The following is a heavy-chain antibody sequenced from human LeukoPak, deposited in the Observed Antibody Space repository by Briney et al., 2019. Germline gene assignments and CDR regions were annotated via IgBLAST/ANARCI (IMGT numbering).Heavy chain of an antibody. CDR2: IYHSGST. CDR3: ARALRSPGAFDI. D-gene: IGHD4-17*01. CDR1: GGSISSYY. J-gene: IGHJ3*02. Sequence: SETLSLTCTVSGGSISSYYWSWIRQPPGKGLEWIGYIYHSGSTYYNPSLKSRVTISVDRSKNQFSLKLSSVTAADTAVYYCARALRSPGAFDIWGQGTMVTVSS. V-gene: IGHV4-59*12.